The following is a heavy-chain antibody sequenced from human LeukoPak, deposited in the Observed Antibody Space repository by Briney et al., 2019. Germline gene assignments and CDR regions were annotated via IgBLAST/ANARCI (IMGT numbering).Heavy chain of an antibody. CDR1: GGSISSSSYY. V-gene: IGHV4-39*07. CDR3: ARGYWYSFDY. D-gene: IGHD2-8*02. J-gene: IGHJ4*02. Sequence: SETLSLTCTVSGGSISSSSYYWGWIRQPPGKGLEWIGSIYYSGSTYYNPSLKSRVTISVDTSKNQFSLKLSSVTAADTAVYYCARGYWYSFDYWGQGTLVTVSS. CDR2: IYYSGST.